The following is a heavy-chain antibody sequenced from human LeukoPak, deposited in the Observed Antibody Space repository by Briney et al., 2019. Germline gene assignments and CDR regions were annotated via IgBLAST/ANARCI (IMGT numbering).Heavy chain of an antibody. CDR2: INHSGST. J-gene: IGHJ4*02. CDR3: ARSDFWSGYYI. V-gene: IGHV4-34*01. D-gene: IGHD3-3*01. Sequence: PSETLSLTCTVSGGSISSYYWSWIRQPPGKGLEWIGEINHSGSTNYNPSLKGRVTISVDTSKNQFSLKLSSVTAADTAVYYCARSDFWSGYYIWGQGTLVTVSS. CDR1: GGSISSYY.